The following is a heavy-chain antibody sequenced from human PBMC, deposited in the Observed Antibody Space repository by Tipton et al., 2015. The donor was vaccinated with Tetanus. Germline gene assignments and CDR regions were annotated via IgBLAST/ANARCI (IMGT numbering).Heavy chain of an antibody. J-gene: IGHJ4*02. D-gene: IGHD3-22*01. CDR2: IDWDDDK. Sequence: TLSLTCTFSGFSLSTSGMRVSWIRQPPGKALEWLARIDWDDDKFYSTSLKTRLTISKDTSKNQVVLTMTNMDPVDTATYYCARILYYDSTWGQGTLVTVSS. CDR3: ARILYYDST. V-gene: IGHV2-70*04. CDR1: GFSLSTSGMR.